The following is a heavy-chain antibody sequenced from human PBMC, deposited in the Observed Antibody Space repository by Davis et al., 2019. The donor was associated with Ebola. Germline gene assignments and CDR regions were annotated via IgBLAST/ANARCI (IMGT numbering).Heavy chain of an antibody. V-gene: IGHV4-34*01. Sequence: SETLSLTCAVYGGSFSGYYWSWIRQPPGKGLEWIGEINHSGSTNYNPSLKSRVTISVDTSKNQFSLKLSSVTAADTAVYYCARGVPYSYGHNWFDPWGQGTLVTVSS. CDR2: INHSGST. J-gene: IGHJ5*02. D-gene: IGHD5-18*01. CDR3: ARGVPYSYGHNWFDP. CDR1: GGSFSGYY.